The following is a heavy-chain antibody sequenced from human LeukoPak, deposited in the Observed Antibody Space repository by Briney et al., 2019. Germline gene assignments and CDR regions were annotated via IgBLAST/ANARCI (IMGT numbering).Heavy chain of an antibody. V-gene: IGHV1-8*03. Sequence: ASVKLSCKASGYTFTSYDINWVRQATGQGLEWMGWMNPNSGNTGYAQKFQGRVTITRNTSISTAYMELSSLRSEDTAVYYCARDGEGQNWFDPWGQGTLVTVSS. CDR3: ARDGEGQNWFDP. J-gene: IGHJ5*02. CDR2: MNPNSGNT. CDR1: GYTFTSYD. D-gene: IGHD5-24*01.